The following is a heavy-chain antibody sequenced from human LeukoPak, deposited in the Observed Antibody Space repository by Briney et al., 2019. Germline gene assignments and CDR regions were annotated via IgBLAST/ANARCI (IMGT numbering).Heavy chain of an antibody. CDR3: ARDTYGGNEYYYYYGMDV. V-gene: IGHV1-18*01. CDR2: ISAYNGNT. J-gene: IGHJ6*02. Sequence: GASMKVSCKASGYTFTSYGISWVRQAPGQGLEWMGWISAYNGNTNYAQKLQGRVTMTTDTPTSTAYMELRSLRSDDTAVYYCARDTYGGNEYYYYYGMDVWGQGTTVTVSS. CDR1: GYTFTSYG. D-gene: IGHD4-23*01.